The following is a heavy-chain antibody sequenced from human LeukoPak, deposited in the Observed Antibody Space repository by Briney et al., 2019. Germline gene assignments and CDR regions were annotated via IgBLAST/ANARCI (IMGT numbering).Heavy chain of an antibody. CDR3: ARARYYDSAGKAFDI. V-gene: IGHV3-48*01. Sequence: GGSLRLSCAASGFTFSSYSMNWVRQAPGKGLEWVSYISNTGSTIYYADSVKGRFTISRDNAKNSLYLQMNSLRAEDTAVFYCARARYYDSAGKAFDIWGQGTMVTVSS. CDR2: ISNTGSTI. CDR1: GFTFSSYS. J-gene: IGHJ3*02. D-gene: IGHD3-22*01.